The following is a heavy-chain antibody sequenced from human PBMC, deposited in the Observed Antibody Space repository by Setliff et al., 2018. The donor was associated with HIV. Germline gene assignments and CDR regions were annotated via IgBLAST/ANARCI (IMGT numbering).Heavy chain of an antibody. CDR1: GFTFSPYW. D-gene: IGHD2-15*01. Sequence: GSLRLSCAASGFTFSPYWMHWVRQAPGKGLVWVSRINSDGTSTTYADSVKGRFTISRDNAKNTLYLQMNSLRAEDTAVYYCARDFKSGYVDYLGQGIPVTVSS. V-gene: IGHV3-74*03. J-gene: IGHJ4*02. CDR3: ARDFKSGYVDY. CDR2: INSDGTST.